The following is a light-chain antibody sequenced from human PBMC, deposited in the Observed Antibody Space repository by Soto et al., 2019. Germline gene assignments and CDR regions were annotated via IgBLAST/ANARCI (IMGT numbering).Light chain of an antibody. CDR3: QQYAPSPAIT. CDR2: GVS. J-gene: IGKJ5*01. V-gene: IGKV3-20*01. CDR1: QSVSSKY. Sequence: ETVLTQSPGTLSLSPGERATLSCRASQSVSSKYLVWYQQKPGQAPRLLISGVSTRATGIPDRFSGSGSGTDFTLTIRRLEPEDVAVYYCQQYAPSPAITFGQGTRVEIK.